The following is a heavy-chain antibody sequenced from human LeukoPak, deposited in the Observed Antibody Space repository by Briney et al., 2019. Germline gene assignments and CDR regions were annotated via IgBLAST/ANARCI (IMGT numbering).Heavy chain of an antibody. CDR2: ISSSSSYI. D-gene: IGHD3-22*01. Sequence: GGSLRLSCAASGFTVSSNYMSWVRQAPGKGLEWVSSISSSSSYIYYADSVKGQFTISRDNAKNSLYLQMNSLRAEDTAVYYCARDLTYYYDSSGYSHAFDIWGQGTMVTVSS. CDR1: GFTVSSNY. J-gene: IGHJ3*02. CDR3: ARDLTYYYDSSGYSHAFDI. V-gene: IGHV3-21*01.